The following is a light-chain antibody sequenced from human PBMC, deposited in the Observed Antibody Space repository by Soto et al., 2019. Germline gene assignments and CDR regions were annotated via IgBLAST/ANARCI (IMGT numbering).Light chain of an antibody. J-gene: IGLJ1*01. Sequence: QSALTRPASVSGSPGQSITISCTGTSSDVGSYNLVSWYQQHPGKAPKLMIYEVSKRPSGVSNRFSGSKPGNTASLTISGLQAEDEADYYCCSYAGSSTLVFGTGTKVT. CDR1: SSDVGSYNL. CDR3: CSYAGSSTLV. CDR2: EVS. V-gene: IGLV2-23*02.